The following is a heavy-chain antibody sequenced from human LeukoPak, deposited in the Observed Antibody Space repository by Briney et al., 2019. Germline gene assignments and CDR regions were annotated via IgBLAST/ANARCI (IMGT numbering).Heavy chain of an antibody. V-gene: IGHV3-23*01. J-gene: IGHJ2*01. CDR1: GFTFSSYA. CDR3: AKTSAGGSMMGYFDL. D-gene: IGHD6-13*01. CDR2: ISGSGGST. Sequence: GGSLRLSCAASGFTFSSYAMSWVRQAPGKGLEWVSAISGSGGSTYYADSVKGRFTISRDNSKNTLYLQRNSLRAEDTAVYYCAKTSAGGSMMGYFDLWGRGTLVTVSS.